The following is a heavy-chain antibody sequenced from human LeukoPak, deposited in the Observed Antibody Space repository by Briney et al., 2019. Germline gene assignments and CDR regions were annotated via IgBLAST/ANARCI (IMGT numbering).Heavy chain of an antibody. D-gene: IGHD2-8*01. Sequence: SETLSLTCTVSDSSITSTYYGAWFRPPPGKGVEWIATVFRLQTVRTFNNPSLGSRVTLSLDPSHNQFSLNLTSVTAADTALYFCARVLHAPYLIDSWGQGTLVTVSS. CDR2: VFRLQTVRT. CDR3: ARVLHAPYLIDS. J-gene: IGHJ4*02. V-gene: IGHV4-38-2*02. CDR1: DSSITSTYY.